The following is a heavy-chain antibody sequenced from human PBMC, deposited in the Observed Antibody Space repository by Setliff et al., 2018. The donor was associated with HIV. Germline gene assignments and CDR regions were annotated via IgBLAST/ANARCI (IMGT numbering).Heavy chain of an antibody. CDR3: AKGFRPVDTALVSGPTY. J-gene: IGHJ4*02. V-gene: IGHV3-30*04. Sequence: PGGSLRLSCAASGFTFTTYAMRWVRQAPGKGLEWVAVISIYDGSEKYYADSVKGRFTISRDNSKNTLYLQMISLRADDTAIYYCAKGFRPVDTALVSGPTYWGQGIRVTVSS. D-gene: IGHD5-18*01. CDR1: GFTFTTYA. CDR2: ISIYDGSEK.